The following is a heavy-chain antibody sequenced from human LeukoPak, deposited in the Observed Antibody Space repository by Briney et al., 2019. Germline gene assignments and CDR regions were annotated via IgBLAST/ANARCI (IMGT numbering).Heavy chain of an antibody. J-gene: IGHJ3*02. D-gene: IGHD1-26*01. V-gene: IGHV1-69*05. CDR1: GGTFSSYA. CDR3: ARDLGGSYHDAFDI. Sequence: GASVKVSCQASGGTFSSYAISWVRQAPGQGLEWMGGIIPIFGTANYAQKFQGRVTITTDESTSTAYMELSSLRSEDTAVYYCARDLGGSYHDAFDIWGQGTMVTVSS. CDR2: IIPIFGTA.